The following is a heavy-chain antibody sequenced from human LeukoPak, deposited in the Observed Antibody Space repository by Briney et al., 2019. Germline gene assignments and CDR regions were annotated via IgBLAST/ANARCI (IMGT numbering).Heavy chain of an antibody. Sequence: SETLSLTCTVSGYSISSGYYWGWIRQPPGKGLEWIGSIYHSGSTYYNPSLKSRVTISVDTSKNQFSLKLSSVTAADTAVYYCARSPPMAYYDILTGYFRDQVYFDYWGQGTLVTVSS. CDR1: GYSISSGYY. CDR3: ARSPPMAYYDILTGYFRDQVYFDY. J-gene: IGHJ4*02. D-gene: IGHD3-9*01. CDR2: IYHSGST. V-gene: IGHV4-38-2*02.